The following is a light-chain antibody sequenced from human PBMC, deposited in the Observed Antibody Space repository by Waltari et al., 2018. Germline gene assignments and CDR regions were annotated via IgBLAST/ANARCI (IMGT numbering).Light chain of an antibody. J-gene: IGLJ3*02. CDR2: DVS. CDR1: TSDLGGYNY. CDR3: CSFTSSSTWV. Sequence: QSALTQPASVSGSPGQSITISCTGTTSDLGGYNYVSWYQQHPGKAPKLIIFDVSSRPSGVSNRFSGSKSANPASLIISGLQAEDEADYYCCSFTSSSTWVFGGGTKLTVL. V-gene: IGLV2-14*03.